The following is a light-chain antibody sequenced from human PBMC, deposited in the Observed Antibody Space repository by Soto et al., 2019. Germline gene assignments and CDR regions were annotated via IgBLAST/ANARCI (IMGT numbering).Light chain of an antibody. Sequence: DIKVNKSPATLAASIGDRVTVTCRASQDINSWLAWYQQKPGKAPKLLIYQASSLQSGVPSRFSGSGSGTEFTLTIISLPPDDIATYNRLPAHPLCPFAQGTKVAIK. CDR2: QAS. V-gene: IGKV1-5*03. CDR3: LPAHPLCP. CDR1: QDINSW. J-gene: IGKJ1*01.